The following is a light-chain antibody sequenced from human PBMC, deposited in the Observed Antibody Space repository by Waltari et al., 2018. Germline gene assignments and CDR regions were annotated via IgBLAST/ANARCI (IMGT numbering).Light chain of an antibody. CDR2: GNT. Sequence: QSVLTQPPSVSGAPGQRVTISCTGSSSNIGAGFDVHWYQQLPRTAPKLLIYGNTNRPSGVPERFSGSKSGTSASLAITGLQAEDEADYYCQSYDGSLSGSRVFGGGTKVTVL. CDR1: SSNIGAGFD. J-gene: IGLJ3*02. CDR3: QSYDGSLSGSRV. V-gene: IGLV1-40*01.